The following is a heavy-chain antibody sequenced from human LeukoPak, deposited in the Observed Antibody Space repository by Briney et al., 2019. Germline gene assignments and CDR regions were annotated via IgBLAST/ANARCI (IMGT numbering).Heavy chain of an antibody. CDR3: AREGSGTYYFDY. J-gene: IGHJ4*02. CDR1: GFTFSSYS. CDR2: ISSSSSYI. D-gene: IGHD3-10*01. Sequence: GGSLRLSCAAPGFTFSSYSMNWVRQAPGKGLEWVSSISSSSSYIYYADSVKGRFAISRDNAKNSLYLQMNSLRAEDTAVYYCAREGSGTYYFDYWGQGTLVTVSS. V-gene: IGHV3-21*01.